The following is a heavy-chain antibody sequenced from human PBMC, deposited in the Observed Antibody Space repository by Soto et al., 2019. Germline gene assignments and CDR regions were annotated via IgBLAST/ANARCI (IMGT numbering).Heavy chain of an antibody. V-gene: IGHV3-23*01. CDR3: AKDNYGSGTYYFDY. CDR2: ISGSGSST. CDR1: GFTFSSYA. Sequence: GGSLRLSCAASGFTFSSYAMSWVRQAPGKGLELVAGISGSGSSTYYADSVKGRFTISRDNSKNTLYLQMNSLRAEDTAVYYCAKDNYGSGTYYFDYWGQGTLVTVSS. D-gene: IGHD3-10*01. J-gene: IGHJ4*02.